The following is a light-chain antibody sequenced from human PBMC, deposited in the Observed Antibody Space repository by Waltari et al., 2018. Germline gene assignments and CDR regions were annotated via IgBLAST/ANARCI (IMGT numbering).Light chain of an antibody. J-gene: IGKJ1*01. V-gene: IGKV1-6*01. CDR2: AAS. CDR3: LQDYNYPWT. Sequence: AIQMTQSPSSLSASVGDRVTITCRASQGIRYDLGWYQQKPGKAPKLLIFAASTLQSGYPNRYSGSGSGTDFTLTISSLQPEDFATYYCLQDYNYPWTFGQGTKVEIK. CDR1: QGIRYD.